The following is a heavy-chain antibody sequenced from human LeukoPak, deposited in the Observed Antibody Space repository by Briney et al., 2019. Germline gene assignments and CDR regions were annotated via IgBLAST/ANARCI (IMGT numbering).Heavy chain of an antibody. D-gene: IGHD2-2*01. CDR2: INNPGSSA. Sequence: PGGSLRLSCAASGFTFYNFWMHWVRQAPGKGLEWISRINNPGSSATYADALKGRFTMSRDNGKNTVHLQMDGLRADDTAIYYCARTYCSPTSCLYIAFDLWGQGTMVTVSS. V-gene: IGHV3-74*03. J-gene: IGHJ3*01. CDR3: ARTYCSPTSCLYIAFDL. CDR1: GFTFYNFW.